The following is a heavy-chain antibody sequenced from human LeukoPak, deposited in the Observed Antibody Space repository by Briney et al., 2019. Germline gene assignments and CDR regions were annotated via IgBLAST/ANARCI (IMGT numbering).Heavy chain of an antibody. CDR2: ISGSGGST. D-gene: IGHD3-3*01. CDR3: AKDRNVLRFLEWFSAVDY. J-gene: IGHJ4*02. CDR1: GFTFSSYA. V-gene: IGHV3-23*01. Sequence: GGSLRLSCAASGFTFSSYAMSWVRQAPGKRLEWVSAISGSGGSTYYADSVKGRFTISRDNSKNTLYLQMNSLRAEDTAVYYCAKDRNVLRFLEWFSAVDYWGQGTLVTVSS.